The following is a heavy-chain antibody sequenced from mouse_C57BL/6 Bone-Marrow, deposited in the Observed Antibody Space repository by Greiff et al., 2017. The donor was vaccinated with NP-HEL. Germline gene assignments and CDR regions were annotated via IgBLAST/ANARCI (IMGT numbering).Heavy chain of an antibody. CDR3: ARYGGLYWYCDV. D-gene: IGHD1-1*01. Sequence: VQLQQSGAELVRPGTSVKVSCKASGYAFPNYLIEWVKQRPGQGLEWIGVINPGSGGTHYNEQFMDSATLTADPSSSTAYMQLSSLPSEDAAVYFCARYGGLYWYCDVWGTGTTVTVSS. V-gene: IGHV1-54*01. CDR2: INPGSGGT. CDR1: GYAFPNYL. J-gene: IGHJ1*03.